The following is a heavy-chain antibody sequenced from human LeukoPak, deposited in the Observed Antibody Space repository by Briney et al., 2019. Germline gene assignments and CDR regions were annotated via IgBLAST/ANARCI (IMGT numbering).Heavy chain of an antibody. CDR1: GGTFSSYA. D-gene: IGHD5-18*01. J-gene: IGHJ4*02. CDR3: ARLDTAMPMAYFDY. CDR2: IIPIFGTA. V-gene: IGHV1-69*05. Sequence: ASVKVSCKASGGTFSSYAISWVRQAPGQGLEWMGGIIPIFGTANYAQKFQGRVTITTDESTSTAYMELSSLRSEDMAVYYCARLDTAMPMAYFDYWGQGTLVTVSS.